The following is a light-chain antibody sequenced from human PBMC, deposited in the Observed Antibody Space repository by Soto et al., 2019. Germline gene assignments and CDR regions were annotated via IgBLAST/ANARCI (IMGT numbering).Light chain of an antibody. CDR3: QQYGSPPLT. Sequence: EIVLTQSPGTLSLSPGERATLSCRASQSVSSSYLAWYQQKPGQAPRLLIYGASSRATGIPDRFSGSGSGTDFTLTISRLDPEDFAVYYCQQYGSPPLTFGGGTKV. CDR2: GAS. J-gene: IGKJ4*01. V-gene: IGKV3-20*01. CDR1: QSVSSSY.